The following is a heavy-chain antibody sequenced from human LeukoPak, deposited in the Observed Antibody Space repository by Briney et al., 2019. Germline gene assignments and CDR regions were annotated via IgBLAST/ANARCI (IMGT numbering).Heavy chain of an antibody. D-gene: IGHD6-25*01. V-gene: IGHV4-39*02. Sequence: SETLSPTCTDSGDSISRSTYYWAWIRQPPGKGLEWIGSVYYGRSPYFNPSLESRATISVDTSKNHFSLKMSSVTAADTAVYYCARSSGTGTFSYWGQGTLVTVSS. CDR2: VYYGRSP. CDR3: ARSSGTGTFSY. CDR1: GDSISRSTYY. J-gene: IGHJ4*02.